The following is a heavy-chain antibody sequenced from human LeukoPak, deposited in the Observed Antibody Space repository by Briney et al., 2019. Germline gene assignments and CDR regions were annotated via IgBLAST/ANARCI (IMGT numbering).Heavy chain of an antibody. CDR1: GYTFTSYD. CDR3: ASSSGYAFGRFDY. D-gene: IGHD5-12*01. CDR2: MNPNSGNT. Sequence: ASVKVSCKASGYTFTSYDINWVRQATGQGLEWMGWMNPNSGNTGYAQKFQGRVTMTRNTSISTAYMELSSLRSEDTAVYYCASSSGYAFGRFDYWGQGTLVTVSS. V-gene: IGHV1-8*01. J-gene: IGHJ4*02.